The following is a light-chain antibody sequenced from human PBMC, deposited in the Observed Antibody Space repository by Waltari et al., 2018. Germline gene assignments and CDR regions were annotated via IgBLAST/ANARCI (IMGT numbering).Light chain of an antibody. CDR1: SSNIGSNT. V-gene: IGLV1-44*01. CDR2: SNK. J-gene: IGLJ3*02. CDR3: AAWDDSLNGGV. Sequence: QSVLTQPPSASGTPGQRVTISCSGSSSNIGSNTVNWYQQRPGTAPKLLIYSNKQRPSGVPDRFSGSKSGTSASLAISGLQSEDEADYYCAAWDDSLNGGVFGGGTKLTVL.